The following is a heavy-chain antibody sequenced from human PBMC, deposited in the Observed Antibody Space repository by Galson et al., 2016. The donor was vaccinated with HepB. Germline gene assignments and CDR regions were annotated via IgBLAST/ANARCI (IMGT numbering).Heavy chain of an antibody. CDR2: IYSGGST. J-gene: IGHJ2*01. CDR1: GFTVSSSY. D-gene: IGHD3-3*01. V-gene: IGHV3-53*01. CDR3: ASLRFKGFDL. Sequence: SLRLSCAASGFTVSSSYMSWVRRAPGKGLEWVSVIYSGGSTYYADSVKGRFTISRDNSKNTLYLQMNSLRAEDTAVYYCASLRFKGFDLWGRGTLVTVSS.